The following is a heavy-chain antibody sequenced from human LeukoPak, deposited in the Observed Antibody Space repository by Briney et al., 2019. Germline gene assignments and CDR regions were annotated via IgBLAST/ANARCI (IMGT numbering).Heavy chain of an antibody. CDR2: IYYSGST. J-gene: IGHJ5*02. Sequence: GSLRLSCAASGFTFSDYYMSWIRQAPGKGLEWIGYIYYSGSTNYNPSLKSRVTISVDTSKNQFSLKLSSVTAADTAVYYCARLRPVNCFDPWGQGTLVTVSS. CDR3: ARLRPVNCFDP. V-gene: IGHV4-59*01. CDR1: GFTFSDYY.